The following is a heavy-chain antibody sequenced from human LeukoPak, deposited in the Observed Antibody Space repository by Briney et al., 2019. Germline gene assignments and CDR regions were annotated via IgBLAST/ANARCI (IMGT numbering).Heavy chain of an antibody. D-gene: IGHD3-10*01. J-gene: IGHJ6*03. V-gene: IGHV3-23*01. CDR2: LSGRGPDT. CDR3: ARSSITMVRGVIKSTTSWYHYYNMDV. CDR1: GFSFSTYA. Sequence: GGSLRLSCAASGFSFSTYAMSWVRQAPGKGLEWLSALSGRGPDTYYADSVKGRFTISRDESKNTLYLQMNSLRAEDTAVYYCARSSITMVRGVIKSTTSWYHYYNMDVWGKGTTVTVSS.